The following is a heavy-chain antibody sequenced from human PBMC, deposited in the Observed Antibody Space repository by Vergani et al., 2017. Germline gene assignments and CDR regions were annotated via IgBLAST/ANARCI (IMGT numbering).Heavy chain of an antibody. J-gene: IGHJ5*01. Sequence: EVQLVESGGGLIHPGGSLRLSCEGSGFSFRGYWMHWVRQSPEKGLVWVSRITSDGSITNYADSVKGRFTISRDNAKNTLYLEMNSLRGDDPAIYYCVRARCSGPCFMSNWFDSWGQGTLVTGSS. D-gene: IGHD5-12*01. CDR1: GFSFRGYW. CDR3: VRARCSGPCFMSNWFDS. CDR2: ITSDGSIT. V-gene: IGHV3-74*01.